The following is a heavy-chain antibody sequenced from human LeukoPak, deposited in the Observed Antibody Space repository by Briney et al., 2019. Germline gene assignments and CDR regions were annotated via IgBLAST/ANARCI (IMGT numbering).Heavy chain of an antibody. Sequence: SETLSLTCTVSGYSISSGYYWGWIRQPPGKGLEWIGSIYHSGSTYYNPSLKSRVTISVDTSKNQFSLKLNSVTAADTGVYYCAKSNGYGLVDIWGQGTMVTVSS. J-gene: IGHJ3*02. CDR2: IYHSGST. V-gene: IGHV4-38-2*02. CDR3: AKSNGYGLVDI. D-gene: IGHD3-10*01. CDR1: GYSISSGYY.